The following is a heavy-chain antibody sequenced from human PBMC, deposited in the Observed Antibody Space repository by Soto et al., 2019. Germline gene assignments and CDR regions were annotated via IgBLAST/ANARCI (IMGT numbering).Heavy chain of an antibody. CDR3: ARLYYDYV. CDR2: IGYDSNTI. V-gene: IGHV3-48*02. J-gene: IGHJ6*02. CDR1: GFTFSRYS. Sequence: PGWSLRLSCAASGFTFSRYSMNWVRQAAGKGLEWIAYIGYDSNTIQYADSVKGRFTISRDNAKNSLYLQMNSLRDEDTAVYYCARLYYDYVWGQGTTVTVSS. D-gene: IGHD3-3*01.